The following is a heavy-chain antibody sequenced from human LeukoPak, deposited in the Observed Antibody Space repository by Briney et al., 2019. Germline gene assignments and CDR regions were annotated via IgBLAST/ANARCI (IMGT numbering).Heavy chain of an antibody. Sequence: SETLSLTCTVSGVSISSYYWSWIRQPPGKGLEWIGYIYDGDTNYNPSLKSRVTISVDTSKNQFSLKLSSVTAADTAVYYCTRGSIAYYYMDVWGKGTTVTISS. CDR3: TRGSIAYYYMDV. CDR2: IYDGDT. D-gene: IGHD3-22*01. CDR1: GVSISSYY. V-gene: IGHV4-59*01. J-gene: IGHJ6*03.